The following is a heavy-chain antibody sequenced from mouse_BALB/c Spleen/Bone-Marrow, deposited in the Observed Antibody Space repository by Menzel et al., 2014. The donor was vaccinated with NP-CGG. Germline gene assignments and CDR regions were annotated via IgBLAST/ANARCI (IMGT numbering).Heavy chain of an antibody. CDR3: ASPSDGNPFAY. CDR2: IDPSDSET. CDR1: GYSFTSYW. J-gene: IGHJ3*01. V-gene: IGHV1S126*01. Sequence: VKLMESGPQLVRPGASVKISCKASGYSFTSYWMHWVRQRPGQGLEWIGMIDPSDSETRLNQKFKDKATLTVDKSSSTAYMQLSSPTPEDSAVYYCASPSDGNPFAYWGQGTLVTVSA. D-gene: IGHD2-1*01.